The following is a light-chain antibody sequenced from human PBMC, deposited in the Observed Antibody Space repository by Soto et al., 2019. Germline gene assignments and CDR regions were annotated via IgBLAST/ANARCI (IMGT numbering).Light chain of an antibody. J-gene: IGLJ3*02. Sequence: QSALTQPRSVSGSPGQSVTISCTGTSSDVGGYNYVSWYQQHPGKAPKLMIYGVSKWPSGVPDRFSGSKSGNTASLTISGLPAEDEADYYCCSYAGSYTWVFGGGTKLTVL. CDR3: CSYAGSYTWV. CDR1: SSDVGGYNY. CDR2: GVS. V-gene: IGLV2-11*01.